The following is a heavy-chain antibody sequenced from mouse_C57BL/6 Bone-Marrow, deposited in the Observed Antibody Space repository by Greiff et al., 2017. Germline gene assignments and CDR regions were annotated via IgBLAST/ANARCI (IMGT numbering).Heavy chain of an antibody. V-gene: IGHV1-61*01. Sequence: QVQLQQPGAELVRPGSSVKLSCKASGYTFTSYWMDWVKQRPGQGLEWIGNIYPSDSETHYNQKFKDKATLTVDKSSSTAYMQLSSLTSEDSAVYYCARRRLLRWGVYFDYWGQGTTLTVSS. CDR1: GYTFTSYW. D-gene: IGHD1-1*01. J-gene: IGHJ2*01. CDR2: IYPSDSET. CDR3: ARRRLLRWGVYFDY.